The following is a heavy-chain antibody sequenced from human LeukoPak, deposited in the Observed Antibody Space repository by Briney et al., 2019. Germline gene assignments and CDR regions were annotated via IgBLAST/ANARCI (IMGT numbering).Heavy chain of an antibody. CDR3: ARAHSSGYFWAYYFDY. J-gene: IGHJ4*02. D-gene: IGHD3-22*01. CDR2: IKQDGSDK. V-gene: IGHV3-7*03. CDR1: GFTFDDYA. Sequence: GGSLRLSCAASGFTFDDYAMHWVRQAPGKGLEWVANIKQDGSDKYYVDSVKGRFTISRDNAKNSLYLQMNSLRAEDTAVYYCARAHSSGYFWAYYFDYWGQGTLVTVSS.